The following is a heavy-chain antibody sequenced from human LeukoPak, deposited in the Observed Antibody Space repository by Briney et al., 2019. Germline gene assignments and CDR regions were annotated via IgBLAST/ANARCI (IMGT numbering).Heavy chain of an antibody. V-gene: IGHV4-34*01. J-gene: IGHJ3*02. CDR1: GGSFSGYY. CDR2: INHSGST. CDR3: ARAALGYCSGGSCRNDAFDI. D-gene: IGHD2-15*01. Sequence: PSETPSLTCAVYGGSFSGYYWSWIRQPPGKGLEWIGEINHSGSTNYNPSLKSRVTISVDTSKNQFSLKLSSVTAADTAVYYCARAALGYCSGGSCRNDAFDIWGQGTMVTVSS.